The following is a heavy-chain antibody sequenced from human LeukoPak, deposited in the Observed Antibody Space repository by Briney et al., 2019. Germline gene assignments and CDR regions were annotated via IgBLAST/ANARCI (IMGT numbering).Heavy chain of an antibody. CDR2: MNPNSGNT. V-gene: IGHV1-8*01. D-gene: IGHD3-22*01. Sequence: ASVKVSCKASGYTFTSYDINWVRQATGQGLEWMGWMNPNSGNTGYAQKFQGRVTMTRNTSISTAYMELSSLRSEDTAVYYCAAITYYYDRSGYPPRFDYWGQGTLVTVSS. CDR3: AAITYYYDRSGYPPRFDY. CDR1: GYTFTSYD. J-gene: IGHJ4*02.